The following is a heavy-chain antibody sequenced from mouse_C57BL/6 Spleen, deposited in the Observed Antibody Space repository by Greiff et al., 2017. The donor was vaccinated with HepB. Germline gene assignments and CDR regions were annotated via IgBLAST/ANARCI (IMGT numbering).Heavy chain of an antibody. CDR2: ISSGSSTI. D-gene: IGHD1-1*01. Sequence: EVKLMESGGGLVKPGGSLKLSCAASGFTFSDYGMHWVRQAPEKGLEWVAYISSGSSTIYYADTVKGRFTISRDNAKNTLFLQMTSLRSEDTAMYYGARDYGSSFYWDVWFAYWGQGTLVTVSA. J-gene: IGHJ3*01. V-gene: IGHV5-17*01. CDR3: ARDYGSSFYWDVWFAY. CDR1: GFTFSDYG.